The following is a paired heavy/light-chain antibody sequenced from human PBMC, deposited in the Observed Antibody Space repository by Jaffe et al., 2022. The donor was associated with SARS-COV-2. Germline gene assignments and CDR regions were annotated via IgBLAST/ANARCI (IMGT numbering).Heavy chain of an antibody. D-gene: IGHD6-6*01. Sequence: QVRLVESGGGVVQPGRSLRLSCAASGFSFSNYGMHWVRQAPGKGLEWVAVIWYDGTNKYYAASVKGRFTISRDISKNTLYLEMNSLRAEDTAVYYCARDAVAARPGDLFYDYYYDGMDVWGQGTTVTVSS. CDR1: GFSFSNYG. CDR3: ARDAVAARPGDLFYDYYYDGMDV. CDR2: IWYDGTNK. V-gene: IGHV3-33*01. J-gene: IGHJ6*02.
Light chain of an antibody. CDR3: SSFTSINTLV. J-gene: IGLJ2*01. CDR2: GVS. CDR1: SSDVGGYNY. V-gene: IGLV2-14*03. Sequence: QSALTQPASVSGSPGQSITISCTGTSSDVGGYNYVSWYQQHPGEAPKLMIYGVSDRPSGVSNRFSGSKSGNTASLTISGLQAEDEADYYCSSFTSINTLVFGGGTKLTVL.